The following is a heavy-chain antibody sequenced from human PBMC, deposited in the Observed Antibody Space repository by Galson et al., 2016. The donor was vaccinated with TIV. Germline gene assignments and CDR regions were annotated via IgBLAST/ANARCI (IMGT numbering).Heavy chain of an antibody. V-gene: IGHV3-23*01. D-gene: IGHD6-19*01. J-gene: IGHJ4*02. CDR3: ARPFFILIPVACFFDS. CDR1: GFTFSSFA. CDR2: ISAGGGRT. Sequence: SLRLSCAASGFTFSSFAVSWVRQAPGKGLEWVSGISAGGGRTNYADSVKGRFTISRDNSKNTLYLQMNSLRDEDTAKYYCARPFFILIPVACFFDSWGQGTLVTVSS.